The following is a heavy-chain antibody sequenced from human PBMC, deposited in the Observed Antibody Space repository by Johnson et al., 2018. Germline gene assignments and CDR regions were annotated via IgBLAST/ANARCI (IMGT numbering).Heavy chain of an antibody. CDR3: ARQDPHGSWGYQYYFDF. D-gene: IGHD3-10*01. J-gene: IGHJ4*02. CDR2: IYYSGTT. Sequence: QVQLQESGPGLGKPSETLSLTCTVSGGSISSSSYYWGWIRQSLGKGLEWIGSIYYSGTTYYNPSLKSRVTISVDTSKNQFSLKVSSVTAADTAVYYCARQDPHGSWGYQYYFDFWGQGILVTVSS. V-gene: IGHV4-39*01. CDR1: GGSISSSSYY.